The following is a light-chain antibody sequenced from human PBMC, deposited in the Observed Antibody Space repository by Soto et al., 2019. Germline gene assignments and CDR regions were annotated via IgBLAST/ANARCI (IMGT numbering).Light chain of an antibody. V-gene: IGLV2-14*01. CDR2: EVR. CDR3: SAYTARSTLV. J-gene: IGLJ3*02. Sequence: QSALTQPPSASGSPGQSVTISCAGTSSDVGGYNYVSWYQQYPGKVPKLIIYEVRNRPSGISSRFSGSRSGNTASLTISGLQSEDEGDYYCSAYTARSTLVFGGGTKLTVL. CDR1: SSDVGGYNY.